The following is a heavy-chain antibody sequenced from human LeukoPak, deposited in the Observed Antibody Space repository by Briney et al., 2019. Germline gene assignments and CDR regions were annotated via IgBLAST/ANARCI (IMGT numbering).Heavy chain of an antibody. CDR2: ISYDGSNK. D-gene: IGHD2-21*02. CDR1: GFTFSSYA. J-gene: IGHJ6*03. CDR3: ARDGIVVVTAYYYYYMDV. V-gene: IGHV3-30*04. Sequence: PGGSLRLSCAASGFTFSSYAMHWVRQAPGKGLEWVAVISYDGSNKYYADSVKGRFTISRDNSKNTPYLQMNSLRAEDTAVYYCARDGIVVVTAYYYYYMDVWGKGTTVTVS.